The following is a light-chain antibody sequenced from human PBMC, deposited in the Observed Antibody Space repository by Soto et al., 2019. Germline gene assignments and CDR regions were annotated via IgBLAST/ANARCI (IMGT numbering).Light chain of an antibody. CDR2: TVS. J-gene: IGKJ1*01. CDR3: MHGTHWPWT. CDR1: HGLVSSTGDTF. V-gene: IGKV2-30*01. Sequence: DVVMTQSPLSLPVSLGQPASISCRSSHGLVSSTGDTFLNWFHQRPGQSPRRLIYTVSIRDSGVPDRFSGSGSGTDFTLKISRVEADDVGIYYCMHGTHWPWTFGQGTRVEIK.